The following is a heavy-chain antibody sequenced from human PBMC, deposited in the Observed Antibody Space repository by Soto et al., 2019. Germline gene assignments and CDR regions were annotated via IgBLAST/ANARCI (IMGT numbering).Heavy chain of an antibody. Sequence: SETLSLTCTVSGGSISSSSYYWGWIRQPPGKGLEWIGSIYYSGSTYYNPSLKSRVTISVDTSKNQFSLKLSSVTAADTAVYYCARHLPTYYDFWSGYPYPNFDYWGQGTLVTVSS. CDR2: IYYSGST. D-gene: IGHD3-3*01. CDR3: ARHLPTYYDFWSGYPYPNFDY. J-gene: IGHJ4*02. CDR1: GGSISSSSYY. V-gene: IGHV4-39*01.